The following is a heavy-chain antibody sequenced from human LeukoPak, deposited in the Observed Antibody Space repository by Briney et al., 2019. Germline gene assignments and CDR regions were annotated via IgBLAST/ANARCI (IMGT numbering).Heavy chain of an antibody. Sequence: ASETLSLTCAVYGGSFSGYYWSWIRQPPGKGLEWIGYIYHSGSTYYNPSLKSRATISIDRSKNQFSLKLSSVTAADTAVYYCARGMYSSSWYVDYWGQGTLVTVSS. V-gene: IGHV4-34*11. CDR3: ARGMYSSSWYVDY. CDR2: IYHSGST. D-gene: IGHD6-13*01. CDR1: GGSFSGYY. J-gene: IGHJ4*02.